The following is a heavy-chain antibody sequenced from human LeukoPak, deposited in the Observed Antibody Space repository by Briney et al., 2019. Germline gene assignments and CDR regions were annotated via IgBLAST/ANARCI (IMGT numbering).Heavy chain of an antibody. J-gene: IGHJ6*03. CDR3: AKNLLGGGTYYYYMDV. D-gene: IGHD3-16*01. Sequence: GGSLRLSCAASGFTFSSYGMHWVRQAPGKGLEWVAVIWYGGSNKYYADSVKGRFTISRDNSKNTLYLRMNSLRAEDTAVYYCAKNLLGGGTYYYYMDVWGKGTTATVSS. CDR2: IWYGGSNK. V-gene: IGHV3-30*02. CDR1: GFTFSSYG.